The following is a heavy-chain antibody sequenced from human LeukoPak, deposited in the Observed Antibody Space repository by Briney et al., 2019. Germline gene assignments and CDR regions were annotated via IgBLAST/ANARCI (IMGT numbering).Heavy chain of an antibody. J-gene: IGHJ3*02. Sequence: ASVKVSCKASGYTFTSYYMHWVRQAPGQGLEWMGIINPSGGSTSYAQKFQGRVTMTRDMSTSTVYMELSSLRSEDTAVYYCARPRLTGDRAFDIWGQGTMVTVSS. CDR1: GYTFTSYY. CDR3: ARPRLTGDRAFDI. CDR2: INPSGGST. D-gene: IGHD7-27*01. V-gene: IGHV1-46*01.